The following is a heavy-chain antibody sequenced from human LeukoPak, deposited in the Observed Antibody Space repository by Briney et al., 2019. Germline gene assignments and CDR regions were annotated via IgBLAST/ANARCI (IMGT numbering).Heavy chain of an antibody. J-gene: IGHJ4*02. V-gene: IGHV4-34*01. CDR3: ARHDFWSGYIDY. CDR2: INHSGST. Sequence: SETLSLTCAVYGGSFSGYYWSWIRQPPGKGLEWIGEINHSGSTNYNPSLKSRVTISVDTSKNQFSLKLSSVTAADTAVYYCARHDFWSGYIDYWGQGTLVTVSS. CDR1: GGSFSGYY. D-gene: IGHD3-3*01.